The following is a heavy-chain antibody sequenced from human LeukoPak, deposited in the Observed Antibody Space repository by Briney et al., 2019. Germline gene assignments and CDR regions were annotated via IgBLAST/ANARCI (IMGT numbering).Heavy chain of an antibody. CDR3: AREFSSPGYYYYGMDV. CDR2: ISSSGSTI. Sequence: GGSLRLSCAASGFTFSDYYMSWIRQAPGKGLGWVSYISSSGSTIYYADSVKGRFTISRDNAKNSLYLQMNSLRAEDTAVYYCAREFSSPGYYYYGMDVWGQGTTVTVSS. D-gene: IGHD6-6*01. J-gene: IGHJ6*02. CDR1: GFTFSDYY. V-gene: IGHV3-11*01.